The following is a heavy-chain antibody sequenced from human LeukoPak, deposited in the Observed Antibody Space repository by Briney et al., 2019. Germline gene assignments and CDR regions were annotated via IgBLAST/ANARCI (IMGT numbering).Heavy chain of an antibody. V-gene: IGHV4-39*07. Sequence: PSETLSLTCTVSGGSISSSSYYWGWIRQPPGKGLEWIGSIYYSGSTYYNPSLKSRVTISVDTSKNQFSLKLSSVTAADMAVYYCARVWVPGSGLYLDYWGQGTLVTVSS. CDR2: IYYSGST. D-gene: IGHD6-19*01. CDR3: ARVWVPGSGLYLDY. CDR1: GGSISSSSYY. J-gene: IGHJ4*02.